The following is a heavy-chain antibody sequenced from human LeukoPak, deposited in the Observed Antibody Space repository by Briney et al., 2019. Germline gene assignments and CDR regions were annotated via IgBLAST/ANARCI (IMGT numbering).Heavy chain of an antibody. V-gene: IGHV1-8*01. Sequence: ASVKVSCKASGYTFSSYDINWVRQATGQGLEWIGWMNYSSGNTGYAQNFQGRVTMTRNTSIRTAYMELTSLTSEDTAVYYCARGDEIMITFGGVSPTFDPWGQGTLVTVSS. CDR3: ARGDEIMITFGGVSPTFDP. D-gene: IGHD3-16*01. CDR1: GYTFSSYD. J-gene: IGHJ5*02. CDR2: MNYSSGNT.